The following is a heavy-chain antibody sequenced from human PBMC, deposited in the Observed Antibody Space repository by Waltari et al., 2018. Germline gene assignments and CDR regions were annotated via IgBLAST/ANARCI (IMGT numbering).Heavy chain of an antibody. D-gene: IGHD2-2*01. J-gene: IGHJ6*02. V-gene: IGHV3-74*01. CDR3: ARWRFCRSTTCLYGMDV. CDR2: INSDGSSI. Sequence: EVQLVESGGVLAQPGGSLRLSCEASGFPFSPYWMHWVRHAPGKGLVWAYRINSDGSSISYADSVKGRFTISRDNAKNTLYLPTNRLRAEDTAVYYCARWRFCRSTTCLYGMDVWGQGTTVTVSS. CDR1: GFPFSPYW.